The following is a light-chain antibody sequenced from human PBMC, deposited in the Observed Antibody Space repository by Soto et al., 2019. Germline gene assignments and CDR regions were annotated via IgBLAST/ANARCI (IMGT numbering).Light chain of an antibody. Sequence: DIQMTQSPSSLSASVGDRVTVTCRASQGIGTYLAWYQQKPGQVPRLLIYGASTLRSGFPSRFSGSGSGTAFTLTINGLQPEDVATYYCQKYDTAPLTFGGGTKVEI. J-gene: IGKJ4*01. CDR2: GAS. CDR1: QGIGTY. V-gene: IGKV1-27*01. CDR3: QKYDTAPLT.